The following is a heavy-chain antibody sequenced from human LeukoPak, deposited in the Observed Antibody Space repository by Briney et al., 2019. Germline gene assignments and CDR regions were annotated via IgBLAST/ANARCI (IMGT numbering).Heavy chain of an antibody. J-gene: IGHJ4*02. V-gene: IGHV3-11*04. Sequence: KSGGSLRLSCAASGFTFSDYYMTWVRQAPGKGLEWVSYISSSSNTVYYADSVKGRLTVSRGNANNSLYVQMTNLRAEDTAVYYCARRAMGATSFDYWGQGTLVTVSS. CDR2: ISSSSNTV. CDR3: ARRAMGATSFDY. CDR1: GFTFSDYY. D-gene: IGHD1-26*01.